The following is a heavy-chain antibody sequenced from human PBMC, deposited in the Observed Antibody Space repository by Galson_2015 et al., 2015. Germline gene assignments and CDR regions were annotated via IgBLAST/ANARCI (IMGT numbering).Heavy chain of an antibody. CDR2: INHSGST. D-gene: IGHD3-22*01. V-gene: IGHV4-34*01. CDR1: GGSFSGYY. CDR3: ARVTQDSSGFLPTDYFDY. J-gene: IGHJ4*02. Sequence: SETLSLTCAVYGGSFSGYYWSWIRQPPGKGLEWIGEINHSGSTNYNPSLKSRVTISVDTSKNQFSLKLSSVTAADTAVYYCARVTQDSSGFLPTDYFDYWGQGTLVTVSS.